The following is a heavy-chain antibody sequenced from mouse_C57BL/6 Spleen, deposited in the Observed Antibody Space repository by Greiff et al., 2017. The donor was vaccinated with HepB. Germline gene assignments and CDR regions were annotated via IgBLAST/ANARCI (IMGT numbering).Heavy chain of an antibody. V-gene: IGHV1-80*01. CDR2: IYPGDGDT. CDR1: GYAFSSYW. CDR3: ARRNYGSNPLFDY. J-gene: IGHJ2*01. D-gene: IGHD1-1*01. Sequence: QVQLQQSGAELVKPGASVKISCKASGYAFSSYWMNWVKQRPGKGLEWIGQIYPGDGDTNYNGKFKGKATLTADKSSSTAYMQLSSLTSEDSAVYFCARRNYGSNPLFDYWGQSTTLTVSS.